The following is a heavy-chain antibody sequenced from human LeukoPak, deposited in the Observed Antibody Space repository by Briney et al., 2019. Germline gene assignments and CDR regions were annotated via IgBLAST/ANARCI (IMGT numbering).Heavy chain of an antibody. J-gene: IGHJ4*02. Sequence: SETLSLTCTVSGGSIRGSSYYWGWIRQPPGKGLEWIGTIYYSGSTYSIPSLKSRVTISVDTSKDQFSLKLNSVTAADTAVYYCASQFEWGQGTLVTVSS. CDR1: GGSIRGSSYY. CDR3: ASQFE. CDR2: IYYSGST. V-gene: IGHV4-39*01. D-gene: IGHD3-16*01.